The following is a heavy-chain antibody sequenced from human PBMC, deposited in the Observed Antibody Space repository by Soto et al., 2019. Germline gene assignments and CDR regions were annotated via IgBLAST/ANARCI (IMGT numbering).Heavy chain of an antibody. V-gene: IGHV1-3*01. CDR2: INAGNGNT. CDR3: ASVDSSGWYMYNWFDP. CDR1: GYTFTSYA. J-gene: IGHJ5*02. D-gene: IGHD6-19*01. Sequence: VASVKVSCKASGYTFTSYAMHWVRQAPGQRLEWMGWINAGNGNTKYSQKFQGRVTITRDTSASTAYMELSSLRSEDTAVYYCASVDSSGWYMYNWFDPWGQGTLVTVSS.